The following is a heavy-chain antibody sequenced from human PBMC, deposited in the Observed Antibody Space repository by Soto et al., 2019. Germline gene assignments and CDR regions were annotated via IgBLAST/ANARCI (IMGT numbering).Heavy chain of an antibody. J-gene: IGHJ6*03. D-gene: IGHD3-16*01. CDR2: ISYDGSNK. CDR3: VKFRGRAYHYYYTDV. CDR1: GFTFSSYG. V-gene: IGHV3-30*18. Sequence: PGGSLRLSCAASGFTFSSYGMHWVRQDPGKGLEWVAVISYDGSNKYYADSVKGRFTISRDNSKNTLYLQMNSLRAEDTAVYYCVKFRGRAYHYYYTDVWGNGTTVTVSS.